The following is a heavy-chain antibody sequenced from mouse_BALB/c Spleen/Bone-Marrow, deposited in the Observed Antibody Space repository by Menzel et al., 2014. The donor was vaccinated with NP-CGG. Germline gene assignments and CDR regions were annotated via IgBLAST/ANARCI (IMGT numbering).Heavy chain of an antibody. V-gene: IGHV2-6-4*01. CDR3: ARNLRDPFAY. Sequence: AQVVESGPGLVAPSQSLSITCTVSGFSLSRYSIHWIRQPPGNGLEWLGMIWGGGSTDYNSALKSRLSISKDNSKSQVFLKMNSLQTDDTAIYYCARNLRDPFAYWGQGTLVTVSA. CDR2: IWGGGST. J-gene: IGHJ3*01. CDR1: GFSLSRYS.